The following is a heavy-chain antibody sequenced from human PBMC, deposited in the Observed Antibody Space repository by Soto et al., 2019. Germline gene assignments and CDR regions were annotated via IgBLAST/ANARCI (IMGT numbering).Heavy chain of an antibody. D-gene: IGHD5-18*01. CDR3: ARGKDSNYYYGMDV. V-gene: IGHV3-21*01. Sequence: EVQLVESGGGLVKPGGSLRLSCAASGFTFSSYSMNWVRQAPGKGLEWVSSISSSSSYIYYADSVKGRFTISRDNAKNSLYLQMNSLRAEDTAVYYCARGKDSNYYYGMDVWGQGTTVTVSS. CDR2: ISSSSSYI. J-gene: IGHJ6*02. CDR1: GFTFSSYS.